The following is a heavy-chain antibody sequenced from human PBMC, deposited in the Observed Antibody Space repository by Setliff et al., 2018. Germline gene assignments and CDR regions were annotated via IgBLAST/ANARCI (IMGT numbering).Heavy chain of an antibody. J-gene: IGHJ3*02. CDR1: GFSFTDYL. V-gene: IGHV1-18*01. Sequence: ASVKVSCKASGFSFTDYLMNWMRQAPGQGLEWMGWISSYNGKTNYAQKLQGRVAMTTDTSTSTAYMELRSLRSDDTAVYYCAGDLDYQYYYETSGRDAFDIWGLGTMVTVSS. D-gene: IGHD3-22*01. CDR3: AGDLDYQYYYETSGRDAFDI. CDR2: ISSYNGKT.